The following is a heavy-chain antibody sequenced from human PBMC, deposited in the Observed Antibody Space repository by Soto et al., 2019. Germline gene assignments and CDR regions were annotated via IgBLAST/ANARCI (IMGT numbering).Heavy chain of an antibody. J-gene: IGHJ6*02. V-gene: IGHV3-23*01. CDR3: AKVVKYDVLTGYYKGPDYYGMDV. D-gene: IGHD3-9*01. CDR1: VFTFSSYA. Sequence: GGSLRLSCAASVFTFSSYAMSWVRQSPGKGLEWVSAISGSGCSTYYADSVKGRFTISRDNSKNTLYLQMNSLRAEDTAVYYCAKVVKYDVLTGYYKGPDYYGMDVWGQGTTVTVSS. CDR2: ISGSGCST.